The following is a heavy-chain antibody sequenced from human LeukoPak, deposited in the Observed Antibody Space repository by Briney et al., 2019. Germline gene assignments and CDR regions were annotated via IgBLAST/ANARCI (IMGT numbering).Heavy chain of an antibody. CDR3: AREDWNYSGFDI. V-gene: IGHV1-69*04. CDR2: IIPILGIA. J-gene: IGHJ3*02. Sequence: ASVKVSCKASGGTFSSYTISWVRQAPGQGLEWMGRIIPILGIANYAQKFQGRVTITADKSTSTAYMELSSLRSEDTAVYYCAREDWNYSGFDIWGQGTMVTVSS. CDR1: GGTFSSYT. D-gene: IGHD1-7*01.